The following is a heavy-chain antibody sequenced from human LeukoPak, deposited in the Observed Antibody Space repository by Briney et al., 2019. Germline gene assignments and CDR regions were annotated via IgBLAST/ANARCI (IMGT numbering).Heavy chain of an antibody. J-gene: IGHJ4*02. CDR2: ISTSSDYI. V-gene: IGHV3-21*01. Sequence: GGSLRLSCLSSGFTFSSYGMHWVRQAPGKGLECVSSISTSSDYIYYADSVKGRFTISRDNAENSLFLQVNSLRAEDTAVYYCARGCSGGSCYDYWGQGTLVTVSS. CDR1: GFTFSSYG. D-gene: IGHD2-15*01. CDR3: ARGCSGGSCYDY.